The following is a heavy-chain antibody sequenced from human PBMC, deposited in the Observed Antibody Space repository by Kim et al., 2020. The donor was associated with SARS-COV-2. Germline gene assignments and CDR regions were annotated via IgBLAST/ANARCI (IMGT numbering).Heavy chain of an antibody. CDR3: ARESPYPGGYYYPMDA. CDR2: IQSNSGDK. D-gene: IGHD2-21*01. CDR1: GYTFTAYY. Sequence: ASVKVSCKASGYTFTAYYIHWVRQAPGQGLEWIGRIQSNSGDKNYAQKFQGRVTMITDTSINTVYMELSRLRSDDTALYYCARESPYPGGYYYPMDAWGQ. V-gene: IGHV1-2*06. J-gene: IGHJ6*02.